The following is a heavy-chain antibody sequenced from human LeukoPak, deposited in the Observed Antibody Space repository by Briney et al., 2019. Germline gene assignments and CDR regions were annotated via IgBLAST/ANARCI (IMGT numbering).Heavy chain of an antibody. D-gene: IGHD3-22*01. CDR3: ARGMSATSGYLELEY. CDR1: GFTFSSYG. J-gene: IGHJ4*02. CDR2: ISGSGGNT. Sequence: SGGSLRLSCAASGFTFSSYGMSWVRQSPGKGLEWVSAISGSGGNTSSAVSVTARFTISTDNSNKTLFLHMNSLRAEDTAVYYCARGMSATSGYLELEYWGQGTLVTVST. V-gene: IGHV3-23*01.